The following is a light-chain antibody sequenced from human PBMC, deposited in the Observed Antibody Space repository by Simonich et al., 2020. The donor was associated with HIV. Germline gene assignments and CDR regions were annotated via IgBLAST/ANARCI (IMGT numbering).Light chain of an antibody. V-gene: IGKV4-1*01. J-gene: IGKJ1*01. CDR1: QSVLYSSNNKNY. CDR2: WAS. CDR3: QQYYSTPHT. Sequence: DIVMTQSPDSLAVSLGERATINCKSSQSVLYSSNNKNYLAWYQQQPGQPPKLLIYWASTRESGVPDRFSGSGSGTDFTLTISSLQAEDVAVYYCQQYYSTPHTFGQGTKVEIK.